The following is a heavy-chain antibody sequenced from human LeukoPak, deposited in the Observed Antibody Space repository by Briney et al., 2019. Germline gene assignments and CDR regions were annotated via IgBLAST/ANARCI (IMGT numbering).Heavy chain of an antibody. CDR3: ARGPYHMGV. CDR2: IDHSGST. V-gene: IGHV4-38-2*02. J-gene: IGHJ6*03. CDR1: GYSIGSGYY. Sequence: SETLSLTCTVSGYSIGSGYYWGWIRQPPGKGLEWIGSIDHSGSTNYNPSLKSRLTMSVDTSKNQFSLKLSSVTAADTAMYYCARGPYHMGVWGKGTTVTVSS.